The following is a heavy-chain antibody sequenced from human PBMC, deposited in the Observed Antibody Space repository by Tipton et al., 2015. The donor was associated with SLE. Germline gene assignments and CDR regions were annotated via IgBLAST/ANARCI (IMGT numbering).Heavy chain of an antibody. CDR1: GFTFTTYA. CDR2: IWYDGSKE. CDR3: VRDSSFISSASGMDV. D-gene: IGHD3-10*01. V-gene: IGHV3-33*08. J-gene: IGHJ6*02. Sequence: SLRLSCAASGFTFTTYAMSWVRQAPGKGLEWVAVIWYDGSKEYYADSVKGRFTISRDTSKNMLYLQMNSLRVEDTAIYYCVRDSSFISSASGMDVWGQGTTVSVSS.